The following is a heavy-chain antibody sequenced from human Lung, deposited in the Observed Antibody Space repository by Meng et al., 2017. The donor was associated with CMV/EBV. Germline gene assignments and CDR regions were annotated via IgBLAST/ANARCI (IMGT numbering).Heavy chain of an antibody. V-gene: IGHV3-30-3*01. Sequence: GESXKISCAASGFTFSSYAMHWVRQAPGKGLEWVAVISYDGSNKYYADSVKGRFTISRDNSKNTLYLQMNSLRAEDTAVYYCAREGSYQLPAPRWFDPWRQGTLVTVSS. CDR1: GFTFSSYA. J-gene: IGHJ5*02. CDR2: ISYDGSNK. D-gene: IGHD2-2*01. CDR3: AREGSYQLPAPRWFDP.